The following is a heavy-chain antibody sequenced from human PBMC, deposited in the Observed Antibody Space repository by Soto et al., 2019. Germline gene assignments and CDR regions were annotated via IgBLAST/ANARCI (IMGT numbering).Heavy chain of an antibody. CDR2: ISSSSSYT. CDR1: GFTFSDYY. J-gene: IGHJ3*02. CDR3: ASERIRWLAHDAFDI. V-gene: IGHV3-11*06. D-gene: IGHD6-19*01. Sequence: QVQLVESGGGLVKPGGSLRLSCAASGFTFSDYYMSWIRQAPGKGLEWVSYISSSSSYTNYADSVKGRFTISRDNAKNSLYLQMNSLRAEDTAVYYCASERIRWLAHDAFDIWGQGTMVTVSS.